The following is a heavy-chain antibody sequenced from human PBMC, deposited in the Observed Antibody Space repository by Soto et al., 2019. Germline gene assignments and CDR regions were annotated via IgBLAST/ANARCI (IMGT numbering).Heavy chain of an antibody. D-gene: IGHD2-2*02. CDR3: TYILVVPAAIHYYYYGMDV. CDR1: GFTFSNDW. Sequence: GGSLRLSCAASGFTFSNDWMSWVRQAPGKGLEWVCRIKSNTDGGTTAYAAPVKGRFTISRYESKNTLYLQMNSLKTEDTAVYDCTYILVVPAAIHYYYYGMDVWGQVTTVTVSS. J-gene: IGHJ6*02. V-gene: IGHV3-15*01. CDR2: IKSNTDGGTT.